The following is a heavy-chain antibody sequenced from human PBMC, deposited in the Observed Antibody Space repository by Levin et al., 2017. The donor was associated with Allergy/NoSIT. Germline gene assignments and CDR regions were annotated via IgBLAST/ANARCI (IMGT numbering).Heavy chain of an antibody. Sequence: TSETLSLTCSVSGGSVSSGTYYWSWIRRPPGTGLEWIGYINYRGVTKYNPSLKSRVTISVDTSKNEFSLKVTSVTAADTAVYYCARNRIIVSGGNDYYYGMDVWGQGTTVTVSS. CDR1: GGSVSSGTYY. D-gene: IGHD5/OR15-5a*01. V-gene: IGHV4-61*01. CDR3: ARNRIIVSGGNDYYYGMDV. J-gene: IGHJ6*02. CDR2: INYRGVT.